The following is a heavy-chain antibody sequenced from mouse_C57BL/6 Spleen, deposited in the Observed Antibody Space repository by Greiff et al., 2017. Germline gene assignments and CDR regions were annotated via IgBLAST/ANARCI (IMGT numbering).Heavy chain of an antibody. CDR3: ARGSHYYGSSPYYFDY. Sequence: VQLKESGPGLAKPSQTLSLTCSVTGYSITSDYWNWIRKFPGNKLEYMGYISYSGSTYYNPSLKSRISITRDTSKNQYYLQLNSVTTEDTATYXCARGSHYYGSSPYYFDYWGQGTTLTVSS. CDR1: GYSITSDY. CDR2: ISYSGST. J-gene: IGHJ2*01. V-gene: IGHV3-8*01. D-gene: IGHD1-1*01.